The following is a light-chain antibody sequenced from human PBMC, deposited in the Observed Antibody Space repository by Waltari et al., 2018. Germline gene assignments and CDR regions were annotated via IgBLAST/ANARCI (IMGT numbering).Light chain of an antibody. CDR2: GAS. V-gene: IGKV3-20*01. Sequence: IVLTQSPGTLSLSPGERATLSCRASQSVSRNYLNWYQQKGGQAPRLLIHGASIRATVIPDRFSGSGSGTDFTLTISRLEPEDFAVYYCQQYDGEVLTFGGGTKVEI. CDR1: QSVSRNY. J-gene: IGKJ4*01. CDR3: QQYDGEVLT.